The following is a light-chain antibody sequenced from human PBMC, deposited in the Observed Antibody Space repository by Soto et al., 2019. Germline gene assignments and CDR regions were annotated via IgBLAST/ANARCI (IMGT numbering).Light chain of an antibody. CDR1: QALSNY. CDR3: QQYYSYPLT. CDR2: AAS. J-gene: IGKJ5*01. Sequence: DIQLTQSPSVLSASVGDTVTITCRASQALSNYLAWYQQKPGKAPNLLIYAASTLQSGVPSRFSGSESGTDFTLTISCLQSEDFATYYCQQYYSYPLTFGQGTRLEIK. V-gene: IGKV1-9*01.